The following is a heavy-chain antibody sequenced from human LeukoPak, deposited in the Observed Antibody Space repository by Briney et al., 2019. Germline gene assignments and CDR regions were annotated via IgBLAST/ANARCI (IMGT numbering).Heavy chain of an antibody. Sequence: ASVKVSCKASGGTFSSYTINWVRQATGQGLEWMGWMNPNSGNTGYAQKFQGRVTMTRNTSISTAYMELSSLRSEDTAVYYCAREDSSGYSFDYWGQGTLVTVSS. CDR2: MNPNSGNT. J-gene: IGHJ4*02. D-gene: IGHD3-22*01. CDR1: GGTFSSYT. V-gene: IGHV1-8*02. CDR3: AREDSSGYSFDY.